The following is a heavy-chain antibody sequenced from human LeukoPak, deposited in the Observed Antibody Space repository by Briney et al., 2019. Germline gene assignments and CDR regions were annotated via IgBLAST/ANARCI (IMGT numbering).Heavy chain of an antibody. CDR3: ARLVPAATPDSKNRDC. CDR1: GCTFSSYT. CDR2: IIPILGIA. J-gene: IGHJ4*02. D-gene: IGHD2-2*01. V-gene: IGHV1-69*02. Sequence: SVKVSCKASGCTFSSYTISWVRQAPGQGLEWMGRIIPILGIANYAQKFQGRVTITADKSTSTAYMELSSLRSEDTAVYYCARLVPAATPDSKNRDCWGQGTLVTVPS.